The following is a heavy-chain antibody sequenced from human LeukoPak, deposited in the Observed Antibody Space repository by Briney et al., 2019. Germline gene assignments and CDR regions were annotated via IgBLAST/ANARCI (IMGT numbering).Heavy chain of an antibody. Sequence: GGSLRLSCAASGFTFSSYWMSWVRQAPGKGLEWVADIKQDGSEKYYADSVKGRFTISRDNSKYTLYLQMNSLRAEDTAVYYCARDRVGATTNFDYWGQGTLVTVSS. CDR3: ARDRVGATTNFDY. V-gene: IGHV3-7*01. CDR2: IKQDGSEK. J-gene: IGHJ4*02. CDR1: GFTFSSYW. D-gene: IGHD1-26*01.